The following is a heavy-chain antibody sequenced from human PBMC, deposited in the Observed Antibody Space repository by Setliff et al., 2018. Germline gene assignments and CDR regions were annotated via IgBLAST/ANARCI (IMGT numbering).Heavy chain of an antibody. CDR3: ARSGPYGMGVGNSGWYYRDY. D-gene: IGHD6-19*01. CDR2: IIPIRGAA. J-gene: IGHJ4*02. V-gene: IGHV1-69*13. CDR1: GYTFTSYG. Sequence: SVKVSCKASGYTFTSYGISWVRQAPGQGLEWMGGIIPIRGAADYAQKFQGKVIITADGSTSTAYMELSSLRSEDTAVYYCARSGPYGMGVGNSGWYYRDYWGQGTLVTVSS.